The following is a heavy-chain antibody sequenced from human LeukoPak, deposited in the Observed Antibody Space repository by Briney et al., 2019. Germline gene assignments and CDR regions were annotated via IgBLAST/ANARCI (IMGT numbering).Heavy chain of an antibody. D-gene: IGHD5-24*01. V-gene: IGHV4-59*01. CDR1: GGSISSYY. CDR3: ARGGGYMTDAFDI. J-gene: IGHJ3*02. CDR2: IYYSGST. Sequence: SETLSLTCTVSGGSISSYYWSWIRQPPGKGLEWIGYIYYSGSTNYNPSLKSRVTISVDTSKNQFSLKLSSVTAADTAVYYCARGGGYMTDAFDIWGQGTMVTVSS.